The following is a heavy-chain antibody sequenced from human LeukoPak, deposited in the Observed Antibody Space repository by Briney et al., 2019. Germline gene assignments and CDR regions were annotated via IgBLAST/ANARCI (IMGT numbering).Heavy chain of an antibody. V-gene: IGHV3-23*01. D-gene: IGHD3-10*01. CDR2: ISGRGGNT. Sequence: PGGSERLSCAASGFTFSSYGMTGARRAPGKGREGVSAISGRGGNTYYADSVKGRSTISRDNSKNTLYLQMNSLRAEDTAVYYCAKFGLAGSGRYHDAFDIWGQGTMVTVSS. J-gene: IGHJ3*02. CDR1: GFTFSSYG. CDR3: AKFGLAGSGRYHDAFDI.